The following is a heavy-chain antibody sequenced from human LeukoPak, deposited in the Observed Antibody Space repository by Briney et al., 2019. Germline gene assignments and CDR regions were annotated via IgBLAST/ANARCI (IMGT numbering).Heavy chain of an antibody. CDR3: AGNAGKKENWYFDL. J-gene: IGHJ2*01. V-gene: IGHV1-24*01. CDR1: GYTLTELS. CDR2: FDPEDGET. Sequence: ASVKVSCKVSGYTLTELSMHWVRQAPGKGLEWMGGFDPEDGETIYAQKFQGRVTMTRDTSTSTVYMELSSLRSEDTAVYYCAGNAGKKENWYFDLWGRGTLVTVSS. D-gene: IGHD1-26*01.